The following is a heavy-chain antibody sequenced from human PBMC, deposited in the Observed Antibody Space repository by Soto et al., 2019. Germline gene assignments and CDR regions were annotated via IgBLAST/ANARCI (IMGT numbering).Heavy chain of an antibody. D-gene: IGHD2-15*01. V-gene: IGHV1-3*01. CDR3: ARGPGGPDGPGDY. Sequence: QVQLVQSGAEVKKPGASVKVSCKASGYTFTSYAMHWVRQAPGQRLEWMGWINAGNGNTKYSQKFQGRVTITRDTSASTAYMELSSLRSEDTAVYYGARGPGGPDGPGDYWGQGTLVTVYS. CDR2: INAGNGNT. J-gene: IGHJ4*02. CDR1: GYTFTSYA.